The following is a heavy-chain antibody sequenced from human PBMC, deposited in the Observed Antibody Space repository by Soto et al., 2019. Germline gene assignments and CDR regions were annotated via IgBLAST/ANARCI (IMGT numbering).Heavy chain of an antibody. D-gene: IGHD3-16*02. CDR2: IYHTGET. CDR1: GGYISGSDYY. J-gene: IGHJ1*01. V-gene: IGHV4-39*01. CDR3: ASKGYRI. Sequence: QLQVQESGPGLVKPSETLSLTCSVSGGYISGSDYYWGWIRQSPGKGLEWIGSIYHTGETYYKSSLESRVTISVDTSKNQFYLQLRSLTAADTAVYYCASKGYRIWGQGTQVAVSS.